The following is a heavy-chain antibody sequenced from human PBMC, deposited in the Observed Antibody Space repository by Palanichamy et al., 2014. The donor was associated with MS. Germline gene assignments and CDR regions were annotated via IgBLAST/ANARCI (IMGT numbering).Heavy chain of an antibody. V-gene: IGHV3-74*01. D-gene: IGHD1-1*01. J-gene: IGHJ4*02. CDR2: ISTDGSTT. CDR3: ARAPIGYGDYLPY. Sequence: EVQLVESGGGLGQPGGSLRLSCAASGFSFSTYWMHWVRQAPGKGLVWVSRISTDGSTTIYADSVRGRFTISRDNAKNTLYLQMNSLRAEDTAVYCCARAPIGYGDYLPYWGRGTQVTVSS. CDR1: GFSFSTYW.